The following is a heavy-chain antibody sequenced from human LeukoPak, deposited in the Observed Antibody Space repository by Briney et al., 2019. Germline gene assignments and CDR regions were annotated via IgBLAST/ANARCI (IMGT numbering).Heavy chain of an antibody. V-gene: IGHV1-8*01. CDR2: MNPNSGNT. Sequence: ASVKVSCKASGYTFTSYDINWVRQATGQGLEWMGWMNPNSGNTGYAQKFQGRVTMTRNTSISTAYMELGSLRSEDTAVYYCARGQGEIKTPGTSYGMDVWGQGTTVTVSS. J-gene: IGHJ6*02. D-gene: IGHD3-10*01. CDR3: ARGQGEIKTPGTSYGMDV. CDR1: GYTFTSYD.